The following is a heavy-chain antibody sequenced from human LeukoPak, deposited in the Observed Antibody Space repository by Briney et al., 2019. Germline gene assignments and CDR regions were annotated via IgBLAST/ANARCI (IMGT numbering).Heavy chain of an antibody. V-gene: IGHV1-18*01. D-gene: IGHD3-22*01. Sequence: ASVKVSCKASGGTFSSYAISWVRQAPGQGLEWMGWISAYNGNTNYAQKLQGRVTMTTDTSTSTAYMELRSLRSDDTAVYYCARPYYYDSSGSGDDYYYGMDVWGQGTTVTVSS. CDR1: GGTFSSYA. CDR3: ARPYYYDSSGSGDDYYYGMDV. J-gene: IGHJ6*02. CDR2: ISAYNGNT.